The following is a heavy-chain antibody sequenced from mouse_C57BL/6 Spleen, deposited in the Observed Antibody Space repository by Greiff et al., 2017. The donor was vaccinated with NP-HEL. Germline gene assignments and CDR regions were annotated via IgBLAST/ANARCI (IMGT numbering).Heavy chain of an antibody. Sequence: EVKLQQSGPELVKPGASVKISCKASGYTFTDYYMNWVKQSHGKSLEWIGDINPNNGGTSYNQKFKGKATLTVDKSSSTAYMELRSLTSEDSAVYYCARRGPFYYAMDYWGQGTSVTVSS. V-gene: IGHV1-26*01. CDR2: INPNNGGT. J-gene: IGHJ4*01. D-gene: IGHD3-3*01. CDR1: GYTFTDYY. CDR3: ARRGPFYYAMDY.